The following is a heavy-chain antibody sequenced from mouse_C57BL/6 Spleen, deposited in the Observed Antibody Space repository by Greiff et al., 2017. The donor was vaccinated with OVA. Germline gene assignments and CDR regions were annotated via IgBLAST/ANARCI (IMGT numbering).Heavy chain of an antibody. V-gene: IGHV1-82*01. J-gene: IGHJ2*01. Sequence: VQLQESGPELVKPGASVKISCKASGYAFSSSWMNWVKQRPGKGLEWIGRIYPGDGDTNYNGKFKGKATLTADKSSSTAYMQLSSLTSEDSAVYFCARSLTGSVYFDYWGQGTTLTVSS. CDR1: GYAFSSSW. CDR3: ARSLTGSVYFDY. D-gene: IGHD4-1*01. CDR2: IYPGDGDT.